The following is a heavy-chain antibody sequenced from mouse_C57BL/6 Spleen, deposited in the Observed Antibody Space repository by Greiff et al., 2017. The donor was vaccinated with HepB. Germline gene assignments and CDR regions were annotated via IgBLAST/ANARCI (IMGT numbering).Heavy chain of an antibody. V-gene: IGHV3-6*01. CDR2: ISYDGSN. CDR3: AREGAMDY. CDR1: GYSITSGYY. Sequence: EVKLMESGPGLVKPSQSLSLTCSVTGYSITSGYYWNWIRQFPGNKLEWMGYISYDGSNNYNPSLKNRISITPDTSKNQFFLKLNSVTTEDTATYYCAREGAMDYWGQGTSVTVSS. J-gene: IGHJ4*01.